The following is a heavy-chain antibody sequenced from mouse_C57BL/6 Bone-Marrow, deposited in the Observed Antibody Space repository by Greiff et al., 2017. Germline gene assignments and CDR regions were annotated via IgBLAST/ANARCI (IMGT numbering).Heavy chain of an antibody. CDR1: GYPFTDYY. J-gene: IGHJ1*03. CDR2: INPYNGGT. Sequence: EVQLQESGPVLVQPGASVKMSCTASGYPFTDYYMNWVHQSPGKSLEWIGVINPYNGGTSYNQKFKCRATLTVDKSSSTVYMELNSLTSEDAAVYYCAPVTTGEARYFDDWGRGTTVTVSS. V-gene: IGHV1-19*01. D-gene: IGHD1-1*01. CDR3: APVTTGEARYFDD.